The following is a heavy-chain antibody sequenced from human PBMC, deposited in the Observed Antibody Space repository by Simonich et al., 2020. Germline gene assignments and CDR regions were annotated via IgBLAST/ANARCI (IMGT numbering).Heavy chain of an antibody. V-gene: IGHV4-34*01. CDR1: VGSFSGYY. J-gene: IGHJ3*02. D-gene: IGHD6-19*01. CDR3: ARGKGCKNAFDI. CDR2: INHSAST. Sequence: QVQLQQWGAGLLKPSETLSLTCAVYVGSFSGYYWSRIRQPPGQGLDWIGEINHSASTKSNTSLKSRVTISVDTSKNQFSLKLSSVTAAYTAVYYCARGKGCKNAFDIWGQGTMVTVSS.